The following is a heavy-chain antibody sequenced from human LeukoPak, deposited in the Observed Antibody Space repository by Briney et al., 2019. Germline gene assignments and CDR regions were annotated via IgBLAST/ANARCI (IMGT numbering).Heavy chain of an antibody. J-gene: IGHJ4*02. CDR1: GFTFSNAW. CDR3: ARDMGWQQFDQ. CDR2: INKDGGEK. Sequence: GGSLRLSCAASGFTFSNAWMSWVRQAPGKGLERVANINKDGGEKYYMESVRGRFTISRDNAKNSLYLQMNSLTVEDTAVYYCARDMGWQQFDQWGQGTLVTVSS. D-gene: IGHD5-24*01. V-gene: IGHV3-7*01.